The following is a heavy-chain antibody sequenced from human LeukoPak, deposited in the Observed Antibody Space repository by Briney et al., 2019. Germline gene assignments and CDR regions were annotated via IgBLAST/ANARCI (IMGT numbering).Heavy chain of an antibody. CDR2: IYYSGST. J-gene: IGHJ6*02. D-gene: IGHD6-13*01. Sequence: SETLSLTCTVSGGSISSSSYYWGWIRQPPGKGLEWIGSIYYSGSTYYNPSLKSRVTISVDTSKNQFSLKLSSVTAADTAVYYCARDCRGSSWFHYGMDVWGQGTTVTVSS. V-gene: IGHV4-39*07. CDR3: ARDCRGSSWFHYGMDV. CDR1: GGSISSSSYY.